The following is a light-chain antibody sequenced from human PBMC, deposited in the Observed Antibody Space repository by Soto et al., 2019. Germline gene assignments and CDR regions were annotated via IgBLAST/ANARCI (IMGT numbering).Light chain of an antibody. CDR2: RNQ. V-gene: IGLV1-47*01. J-gene: IGLJ3*02. Sequence: QPVLTQPPSASGTPGQRVSISCSGSTSNIGMNYVYWYQQLPGMAPKLLIYRNQQRPSGVPDRFSGSKSGTSASLAISGLRSEDEADYFCASWDDSLSGVLFGGGTKLTVL. CDR3: ASWDDSLSGVL. CDR1: TSNIGMNY.